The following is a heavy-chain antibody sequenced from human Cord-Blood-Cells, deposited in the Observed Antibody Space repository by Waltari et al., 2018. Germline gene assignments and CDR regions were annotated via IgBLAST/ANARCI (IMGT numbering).Heavy chain of an antibody. V-gene: IGHV3-7*01. CDR1: GCTFSSYW. CDR2: RKQDGSEK. CDR3: AREEGGELDY. Sequence: EVQLVESGGGLVQRGGSLGLSWAASGCTFSSYWMSWVRQAPGKGLEWVANRKQDGSEKYYVDSVKGRFTISRDNAKNSLYLQMNSLRAEDTAVYYCAREEGGELDYWGQGTLVTVSS. J-gene: IGHJ4*02. D-gene: IGHD1-7*01.